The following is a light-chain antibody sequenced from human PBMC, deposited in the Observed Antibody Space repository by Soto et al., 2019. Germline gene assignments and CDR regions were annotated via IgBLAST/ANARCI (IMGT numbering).Light chain of an antibody. V-gene: IGLV2-14*01. CDR2: DVS. CDR3: SSYTSSSTQV. CDR1: SSDVGGYNY. Sequence: QSALTQPASVSGSPGQSITISCTGTSSDVGGYNYVSWYQQHPGKAPKLMIYDVSNRPSGVSNRFSGSKSGNTASLTISGLQDEDEADYYCSSYTSSSTQVFGGGTKVTVL. J-gene: IGLJ2*01.